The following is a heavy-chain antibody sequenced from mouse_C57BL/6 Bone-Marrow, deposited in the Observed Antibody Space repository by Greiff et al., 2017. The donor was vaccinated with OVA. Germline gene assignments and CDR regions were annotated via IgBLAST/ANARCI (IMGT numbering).Heavy chain of an antibody. D-gene: IGHD1-1*01. Sequence: VQLQQPGAELVMPGASVKLSCKASGYTFTSYWMHWVKQRPGQGLEWIGEIDPSDSYTNYNQKFKGKSTLTVDKSSSTSYMQLNSLTSEDSAVYYCASRLYYYGSSYGAMDYWGQGASVTISS. CDR1: GYTFTSYW. V-gene: IGHV1-69*01. CDR3: ASRLYYYGSSYGAMDY. CDR2: IDPSDSYT. J-gene: IGHJ4*01.